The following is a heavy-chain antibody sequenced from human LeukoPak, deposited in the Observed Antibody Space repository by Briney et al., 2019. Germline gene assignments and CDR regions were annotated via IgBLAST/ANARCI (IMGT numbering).Heavy chain of an antibody. J-gene: IGHJ5*02. CDR2: IYYTGRT. D-gene: IGHD6-13*01. Sequence: SETLSLTCTVSGGSVSSSSHSWGWIRQPPGKGLEWTGSIYYTGRTYYNPSLKSRVTISVDTSKNQFSLKLSSVTAADTAVYYCAQSLGSSNWIGDWFDPWGQGTLVAVSS. V-gene: IGHV4-39*01. CDR1: GGSVSSSSHS. CDR3: AQSLGSSNWIGDWFDP.